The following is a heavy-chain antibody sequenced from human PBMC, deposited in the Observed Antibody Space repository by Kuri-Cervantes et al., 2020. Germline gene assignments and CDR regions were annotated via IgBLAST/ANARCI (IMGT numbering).Heavy chain of an antibody. CDR1: GFTVSSNY. Sequence: GESLKSSCAASGFTVSSNYMSWVRQAPGTGLEWVSVIYSGGSTYYADSVKVRFTISRDNSKNTLYLQMNSLRAEDTAVYYCARDRWNDYGMDVWGQGTTVTVSS. J-gene: IGHJ6*02. V-gene: IGHV3-53*01. CDR2: IYSGGST. CDR3: ARDRWNDYGMDV. D-gene: IGHD1-1*01.